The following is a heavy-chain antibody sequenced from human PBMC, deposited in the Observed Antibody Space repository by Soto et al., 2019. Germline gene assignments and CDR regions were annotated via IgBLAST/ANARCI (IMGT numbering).Heavy chain of an antibody. CDR1: GYTFTTYY. Sequence: ASVKVSCKASGYTFTTYYIHWVRQAPGQGPEWMGWINPNTGGTHYSQGFQGRVTMTRDTSISTAYMELSSLGSDDTAVYYCARDHNFGFILYAMDVWGQGTTVTVSS. CDR3: ARDHNFGFILYAMDV. CDR2: INPNTGGT. J-gene: IGHJ6*02. D-gene: IGHD2-15*01. V-gene: IGHV1-2*02.